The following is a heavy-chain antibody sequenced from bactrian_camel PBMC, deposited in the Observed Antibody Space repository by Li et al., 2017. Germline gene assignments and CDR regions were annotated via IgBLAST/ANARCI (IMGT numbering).Heavy chain of an antibody. J-gene: IGHJ4*01. Sequence: HVQLVESGGGLVQPGGSLRFSCAASGFTFSIVHWMYWVRQAPGKGLEWVSSIYSDGSNTYYADSVEGRFTISRDNAKNMVNQQMSSLKSEDTALYYCARSRFVFRGCDLSTSGYYYGGQGTQVTVS. CDR1: GFTFSIVHW. CDR3: ARSRFVFRGCDLSTSGYYY. V-gene: IGHV3S6*01. CDR2: IYSDGSNT. D-gene: IGHD5*01.